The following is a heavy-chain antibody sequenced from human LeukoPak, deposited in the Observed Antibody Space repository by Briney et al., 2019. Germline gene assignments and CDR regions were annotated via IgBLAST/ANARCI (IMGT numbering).Heavy chain of an antibody. V-gene: IGHV4-31*03. J-gene: IGHJ4*02. Sequence: SSETLSLTCTVYGRSISSGGYYWSWIRQHPGKGLEWTGYIYYSGSTYYNPYLKSRVTISVDTSKNQVSLKLSSLTAADTAVYYCARLGRYSSHFDYWGQGTLVTVSS. CDR3: ARLGRYSSHFDY. D-gene: IGHD6-19*01. CDR1: GRSISSGGYY. CDR2: IYYSGST.